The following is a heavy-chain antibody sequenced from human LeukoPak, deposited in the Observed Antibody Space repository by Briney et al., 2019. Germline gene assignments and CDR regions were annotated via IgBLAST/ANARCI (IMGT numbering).Heavy chain of an antibody. D-gene: IGHD3-22*01. V-gene: IGHV3-48*04. CDR2: ISSSSSTI. J-gene: IGHJ4*02. CDR1: GFTFSSYA. CDR3: ARESRYYYDSSGYGERDY. Sequence: PGGSLRLSCAASGFTFSSYAMSWVRQAPGKGLEWVSYISSSSSTIYYADSVKGRFTISRDNAKNSLYLQMNSLRAEDTAVYYCARESRYYYDSSGYGERDYWGQGTLVTVSS.